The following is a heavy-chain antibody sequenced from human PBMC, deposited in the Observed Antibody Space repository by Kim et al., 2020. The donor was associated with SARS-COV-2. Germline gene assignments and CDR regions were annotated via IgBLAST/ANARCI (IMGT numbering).Heavy chain of an antibody. D-gene: IGHD3-10*01. CDR3: ARSYGSGSYSWYFDY. J-gene: IGHJ4*02. CDR2: IYYSGTT. CDR1: GGSISSTNYY. Sequence: SETLSLTCSVSGGSISSTNYYWTWIRQHPGKGLEWVGYIYYSGTTYYNPSLKSRVTISEDTSKNQFSLKLSSVTAADTAVYYCARSYGSGSYSWYFDYWGQGTLVTVSS. V-gene: IGHV4-31*03.